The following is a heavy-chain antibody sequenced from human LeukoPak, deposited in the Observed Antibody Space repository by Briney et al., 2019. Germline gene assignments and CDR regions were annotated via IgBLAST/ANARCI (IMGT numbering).Heavy chain of an antibody. J-gene: IGHJ5*02. CDR2: VHTSGST. CDR1: GGSISSYY. Sequence: SETLSLTCTVSGGSISSYYWSWIRQPAGKGLEWIGRVHTSGSTNYNPSLKSRVTMSVDTSKNQFSLKLSSVTAADTAVYYCARGPMVRGVILLSGWFDPWGQGTLVTVSS. D-gene: IGHD3-10*01. CDR3: ARGPMVRGVILLSGWFDP. V-gene: IGHV4-4*07.